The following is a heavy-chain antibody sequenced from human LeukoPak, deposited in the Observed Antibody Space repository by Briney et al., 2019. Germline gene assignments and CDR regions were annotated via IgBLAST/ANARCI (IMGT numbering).Heavy chain of an antibody. CDR3: ARRSAAKDAFDI. CDR1: GFTFSNYW. D-gene: IGHD6-25*01. Sequence: GGSLRLSCAASGFTFSNYWMSWVRQAPGKGLEWVANIKQDGSQKFYVDSVKGRFTISRDSAKNTLYLQMNSLRAEDTAVYYCARRSAAKDAFDIWGQGTMVTVSS. J-gene: IGHJ3*02. V-gene: IGHV3-7*01. CDR2: IKQDGSQK.